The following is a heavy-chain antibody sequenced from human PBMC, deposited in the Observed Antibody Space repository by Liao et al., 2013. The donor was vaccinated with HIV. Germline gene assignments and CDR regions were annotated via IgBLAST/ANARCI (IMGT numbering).Heavy chain of an antibody. CDR3: ARVNSEVRGPIRYYYYMDV. D-gene: IGHD3-10*01. V-gene: IGHV4-4*07. J-gene: IGHJ6*03. Sequence: QVQLQESGPRLVKPSETLSLTCTVSDASISTYYWSWVRQPAGKGLEWIGHFYSRGTTNYNPSLKRRVTMSVDTSKNQFSLKVSSVTAADTAVYYCARVNSEVRGPIRYYYYMDVWGRGTTVTVSS. CDR1: DASISTYY. CDR2: FYSRGTT.